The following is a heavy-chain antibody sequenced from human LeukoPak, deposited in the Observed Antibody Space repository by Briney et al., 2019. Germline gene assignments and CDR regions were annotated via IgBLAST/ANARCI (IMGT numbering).Heavy chain of an antibody. V-gene: IGHV1-69*04. J-gene: IGHJ4*02. CDR3: ARTTTTGTTWDY. D-gene: IGHD1-1*01. CDR2: IIPILGIT. CDR1: GGTFSSYA. Sequence: SVKVSCKASGGTFSSYAISWVRQAPGQGLEWVGRIIPILGITNYAQKFQGRVTITADKSTSTAYMELSSLRSEDTAVYYCARTTTTGTTWDYWGQGTLVTVSS.